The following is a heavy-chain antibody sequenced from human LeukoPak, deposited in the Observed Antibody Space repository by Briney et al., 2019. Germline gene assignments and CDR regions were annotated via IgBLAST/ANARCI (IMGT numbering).Heavy chain of an antibody. Sequence: PSETLSLTCAVYGGSFSGYYWSWIRQPPGKGLEWIGEINHSGSTNYNPSRKSRVTISVDTSKNQFSLKLSSVTAADTAVYYCARLADYGVLDYWGQGTLVTVSS. CDR2: INHSGST. CDR1: GGSFSGYY. CDR3: ARLADYGVLDY. J-gene: IGHJ4*02. V-gene: IGHV4-34*01. D-gene: IGHD4-17*01.